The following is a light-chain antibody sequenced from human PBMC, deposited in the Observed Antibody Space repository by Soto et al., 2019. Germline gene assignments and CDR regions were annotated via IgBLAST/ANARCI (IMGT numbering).Light chain of an antibody. CDR3: QRRNTYS. J-gene: IGKJ1*01. CDR2: HAS. Sequence: DIQMTQSPSTLPASVGDRVTITCRASQSISNWLAWYQQKPGTAPKVLFYHASNLQSGVPSSFSGSGSGTEFTLTIFVLQPDDFSKYHCQRRNTYSFGQGTKVDIK. CDR1: QSISNW. V-gene: IGKV1-5*01.